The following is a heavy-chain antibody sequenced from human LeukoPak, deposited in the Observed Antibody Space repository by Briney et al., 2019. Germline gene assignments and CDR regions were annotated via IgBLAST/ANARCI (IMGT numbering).Heavy chain of an antibody. CDR2: IYTSGST. CDR1: GGSISSGSYY. V-gene: IGHV4-61*02. CDR3: AREYGDYADPGYHFDY. J-gene: IGHJ4*02. Sequence: SETLSLTCTVSGGSISSGSYYWSWIRQPAGKGLEWIGRIYTSGSTNYNPSLKSRVTISVDTSKNQFSLKLSSVTAADTAVYYCAREYGDYADPGYHFDYWGQGTLVTVSS. D-gene: IGHD4-17*01.